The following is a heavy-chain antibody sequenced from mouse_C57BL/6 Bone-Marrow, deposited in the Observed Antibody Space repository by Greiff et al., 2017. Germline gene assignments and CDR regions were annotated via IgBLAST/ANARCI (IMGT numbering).Heavy chain of an antibody. CDR3: ARSGADSGSYAMDY. V-gene: IGHV1-64*01. CDR1: GYTFTSYW. D-gene: IGHD3-2*02. Sequence: QVQLQQPGAELVKPGASVKLSCKASGYTFTSYWMHWVKQRPGQGLEWIGMIHPNSGSTNYNEKFKSKATLTVDKSSSTAYMQLSSLTSEDSSVYYGARSGADSGSYAMDYWGQGTSVTVSS. J-gene: IGHJ4*01. CDR2: IHPNSGST.